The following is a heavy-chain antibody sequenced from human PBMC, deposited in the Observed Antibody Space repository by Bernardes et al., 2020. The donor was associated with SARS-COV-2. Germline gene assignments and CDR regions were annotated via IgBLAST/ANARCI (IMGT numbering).Heavy chain of an antibody. CDR2: IGFVRGDI. CDR3: VREDAFGTADY. J-gene: IGHJ4*02. CDR1: GFTFSTYQ. V-gene: IGHV3-64*01. D-gene: IGHD3-3*01. Sequence: PRLSCAASGFTFSTYQMHWVRRTPGNGLESVGGIGFVRGDIFYGSSAKGRFTISRDDSKNTLYLQVDSLRPEDMGVYYCVREDAFGTADYWGRGTLVTVSS.